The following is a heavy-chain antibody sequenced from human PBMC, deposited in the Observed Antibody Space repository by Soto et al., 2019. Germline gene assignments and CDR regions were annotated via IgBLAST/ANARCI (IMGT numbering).Heavy chain of an antibody. J-gene: IGHJ3*02. Sequence: QVQLVQSGAEAKKPGASVKVSCKASGYSFLGHHMHWVRQAPGQGLKWIGWINPNSGGTNYAQKFQGRVTLTRDTSISTAYMEVSRLRSDDTAVYYCARDSYYDILTGYSRNAFDIWGQGTMVTVSS. V-gene: IGHV1-2*02. CDR1: GYSFLGHH. D-gene: IGHD3-9*01. CDR2: INPNSGGT. CDR3: ARDSYYDILTGYSRNAFDI.